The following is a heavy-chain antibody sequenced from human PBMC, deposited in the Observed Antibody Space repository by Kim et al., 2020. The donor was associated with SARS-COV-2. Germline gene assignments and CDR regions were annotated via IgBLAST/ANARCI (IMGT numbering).Heavy chain of an antibody. CDR1: GFTFSSYD. CDR2: IGTAGDT. D-gene: IGHD6-13*01. J-gene: IGHJ3*02. V-gene: IGHV3-13*01. CDR3: ARGYSSSWYWACDI. Sequence: GGSLRLSCAASGFTFSSYDMHWVRQATGKGLEWVSAIGTAGDTYYPGSVKGRCTISRENAKNSLYLQMNSLRAGDTAVYYCARGYSSSWYWACDIWGQETIVTVSS.